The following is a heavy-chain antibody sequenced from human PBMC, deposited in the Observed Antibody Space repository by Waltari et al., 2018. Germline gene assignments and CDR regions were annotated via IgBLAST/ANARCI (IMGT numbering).Heavy chain of an antibody. CDR3: VRGGGFRWFDV. CDR1: GDTVDLYY. V-gene: IGHV4-59*02. CDR2: ISYSEGP. J-gene: IGHJ2*01. Sequence: QLQLQESGPGLVKSSETLSLTCTVTGDTVDLYYWSWVRQSSGKTFEWLGYISYSEGPQYNPAVQSRLTWSLDTSKNHFFLSLRAVTAADTGLYFCVRGGGFRWFDVWGHGTLVSVPS. D-gene: IGHD2-15*01.